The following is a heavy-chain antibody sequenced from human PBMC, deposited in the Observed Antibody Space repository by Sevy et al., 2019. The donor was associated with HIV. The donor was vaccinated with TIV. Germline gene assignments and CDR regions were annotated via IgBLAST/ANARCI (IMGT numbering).Heavy chain of an antibody. Sequence: ASVKVSCKVFGYTLSELSMHWVRQTPGKGLEWMGSFDPEDGETIYAQKFQGRVAMTEETSTDTAYMELRSLRSEDTAVFYCAITKDYYDNSGYPFDYWGQRTLVTVSS. CDR2: FDPEDGET. J-gene: IGHJ4*02. CDR1: GYTLSELS. CDR3: AITKDYYDNSGYPFDY. D-gene: IGHD3-22*01. V-gene: IGHV1-24*01.